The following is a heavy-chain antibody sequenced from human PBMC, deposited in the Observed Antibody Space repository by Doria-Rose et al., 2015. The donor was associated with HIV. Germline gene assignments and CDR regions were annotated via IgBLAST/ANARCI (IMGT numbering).Heavy chain of an antibody. CDR3: ARIKSSRWYHKYYFDF. Sequence: QITLKESGPVLVKPTETLTLTCTVSGVSLSSPGMGVSWIRQPPGKALEWLANIFSDDERSYTTSRKSRLTIARGTSNSQVVLTMTDMDPVDTATYYCARIKSSRWYHKYYFDFWGQRTLVIVSA. J-gene: IGHJ4*02. CDR2: IFSDDER. V-gene: IGHV2-26*01. D-gene: IGHD6-13*01. CDR1: GVSLSSPGMG.